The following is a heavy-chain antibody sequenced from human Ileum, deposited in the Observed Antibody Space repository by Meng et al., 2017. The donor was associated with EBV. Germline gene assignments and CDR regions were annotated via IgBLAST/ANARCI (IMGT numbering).Heavy chain of an antibody. Sequence: QVRLQQWGTGLLKPSETLSLTCPVNGGSFNDYYWTWLRQPPGKGLEWIGEIDPSGYTKFNPSLSSRATISRDTSNIQFSLRLNSVTAADTALYYCARYGRCNGNSFYCFDPWGQGTLVTVSS. CDR2: IDPSGYT. CDR1: GGSFNDYY. D-gene: IGHD4-23*01. J-gene: IGHJ5*02. V-gene: IGHV4-34*01. CDR3: ARYGRCNGNSFYCFDP.